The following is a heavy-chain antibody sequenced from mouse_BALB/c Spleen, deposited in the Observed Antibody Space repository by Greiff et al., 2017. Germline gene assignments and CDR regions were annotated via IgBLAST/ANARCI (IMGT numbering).Heavy chain of an antibody. CDR2: ISSGSSTI. Sequence: EVQVVESGGGLVQPGGSRKLSCAASGFTFSSFGMHWVRQAPEKGLEWVAYISSGSSTIYYADTVKGRFTISRDNPKNTLFLQMTSLRSEDTAMYYCARGGGYDWFAYWGQGTLVTVSA. CDR3: ARGGGYDWFAY. CDR1: GFTFSSFG. J-gene: IGHJ3*01. V-gene: IGHV5-17*02. D-gene: IGHD2-2*01.